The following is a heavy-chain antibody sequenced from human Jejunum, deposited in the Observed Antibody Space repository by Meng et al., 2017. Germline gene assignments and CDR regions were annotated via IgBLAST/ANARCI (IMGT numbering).Heavy chain of an antibody. CDR1: GFTFRNYW. CDR3: ARDPEYGAFDV. CDR2: MNSGGSEI. V-gene: IGHV3-7*01. Sequence: GGSLRLSCAASGFTFRNYWMSWVRQAPGKGLEWVANMNSGGSEIYYVDSVRGRFTISRDNAKNSLYLQVNSLRVEDSAVYYCARDPEYGAFDVWGQGTMVTVSS. J-gene: IGHJ3*01. D-gene: IGHD1-14*01.